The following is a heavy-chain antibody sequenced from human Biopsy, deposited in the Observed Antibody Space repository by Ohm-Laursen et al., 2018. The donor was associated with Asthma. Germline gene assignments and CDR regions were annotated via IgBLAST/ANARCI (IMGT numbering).Heavy chain of an antibody. Sequence: SLRLSCTAPGFTFSYYWMHWVRQAPGKGLVWVSRISHDGATSNYADSVKGRFTISRDNAKNTLYLHLNTLRADDTAVYFCARSVNGSFDYWGQGTLVTVSS. V-gene: IGHV3-74*01. CDR1: GFTFSYYW. J-gene: IGHJ4*02. D-gene: IGHD2-8*01. CDR2: ISHDGATS. CDR3: ARSVNGSFDY.